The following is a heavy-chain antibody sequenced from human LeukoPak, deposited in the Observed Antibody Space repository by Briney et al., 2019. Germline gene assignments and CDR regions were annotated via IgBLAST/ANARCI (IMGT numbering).Heavy chain of an antibody. CDR1: GGSFGGYY. J-gene: IGHJ3*02. CDR3: ARDDYGDYEAFDI. V-gene: IGHV4-34*01. Sequence: SETLSLTCAVYGGSFGGYYWSWIRQPPGKGLEWIGEINHSGSTNYNPSLKSRVTISVDTSKNQFSLKLSSVTAADTAVYYCARDDYGDYEAFDIWGQGTMVTVSS. CDR2: INHSGST. D-gene: IGHD4-17*01.